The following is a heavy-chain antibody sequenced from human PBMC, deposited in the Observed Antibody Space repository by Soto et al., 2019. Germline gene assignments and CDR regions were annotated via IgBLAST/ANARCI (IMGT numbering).Heavy chain of an antibody. Sequence: EVQLVESGGALVQPGGSLRLSCTASGFTFSSFSMNWVRQAPGRGLEWVSYISLSSSSISYADSVKGRFTTSRDNAKISLYLQMNSLRDDDTAVYYCARGGWNDLFDKWGQGTLVTVSS. CDR2: ISLSSSSI. D-gene: IGHD1-1*01. V-gene: IGHV3-48*02. CDR1: GFTFSSFS. J-gene: IGHJ4*02. CDR3: ARGGWNDLFDK.